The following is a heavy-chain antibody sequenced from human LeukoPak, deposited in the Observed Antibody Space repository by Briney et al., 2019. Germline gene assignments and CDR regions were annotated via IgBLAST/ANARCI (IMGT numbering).Heavy chain of an antibody. V-gene: IGHV4-4*07. J-gene: IGHJ3*02. CDR3: ARGGNYWDAFDI. Sequence: SETLSLTCTVSGGSMSNYYWSWIRQPAGKGLEWVGHIYTSGTTSYNPSLKSRVTMSVDTSNNQFSLKVTSVTAADTAVYFCARGGNYWDAFDIWGQGTMVTASS. D-gene: IGHD1-26*01. CDR2: IYTSGTT. CDR1: GGSMSNYY.